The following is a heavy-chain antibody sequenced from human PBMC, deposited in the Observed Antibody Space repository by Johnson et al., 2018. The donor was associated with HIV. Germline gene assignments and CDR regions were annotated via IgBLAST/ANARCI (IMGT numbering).Heavy chain of an antibody. CDR3: ARDKCSGGSCYDDDVFDI. D-gene: IGHD2-15*01. CDR2: IKQDGSEK. J-gene: IGHJ3*02. Sequence: VQLVESGGGVVQPGRSLRLSCAASGFTFSRYGMHWVRQAPGKGLEWVANIKQDGSEKYYVESVKGRFTISRDNAKNSLDLQMNSLRAEDTAVYYCARDKCSGGSCYDDDVFDIWGQGTMVTVSS. V-gene: IGHV3-7*01. CDR1: GFTFSRYG.